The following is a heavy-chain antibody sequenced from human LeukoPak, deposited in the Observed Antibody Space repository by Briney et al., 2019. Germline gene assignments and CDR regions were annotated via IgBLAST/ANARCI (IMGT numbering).Heavy chain of an antibody. Sequence: SETLSLTCAVYGGSFSGYYWSWIRQPPGKGLKWIGEINHSGSTNYNPSLKSRVTISVDTSKNQFSLKLSSVTAADTAVYYCARGRITMIGRFWFDYWGQGTLVTVSS. V-gene: IGHV4-34*01. CDR3: ARGRITMIGRFWFDY. J-gene: IGHJ4*02. D-gene: IGHD3-22*01. CDR2: INHSGST. CDR1: GGSFSGYY.